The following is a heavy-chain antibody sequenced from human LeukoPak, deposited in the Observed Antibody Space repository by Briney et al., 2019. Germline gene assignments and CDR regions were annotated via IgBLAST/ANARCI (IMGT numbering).Heavy chain of an antibody. CDR2: VYTSGIA. CDR3: ARHNGFDRGYYYYMDV. V-gene: IGHV4-4*07. D-gene: IGHD3-9*01. Sequence: SETLSLTCTVSGGFINSYYWSWIRQPAGKGLEWIGRVYTSGIANYNPSLKSRITMSVDTSKNQYSLKLTSVTAADTAVYYCARHNGFDRGYYYYMDVWGKGTTVTVSS. CDR1: GGFINSYY. J-gene: IGHJ6*03.